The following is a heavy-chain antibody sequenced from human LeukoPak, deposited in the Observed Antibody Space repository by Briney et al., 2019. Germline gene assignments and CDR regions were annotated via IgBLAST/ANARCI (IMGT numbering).Heavy chain of an antibody. D-gene: IGHD4-23*01. CDR3: ARLTDYGGTPSFDY. V-gene: IGHV4-39*07. J-gene: IGHJ4*02. Sequence: SETLSLTCTVSGGSISSSSYYWGWIRQPPGKGLEWIGTIYYSGSTYYNPSLKSRVTISVDTSKNQFSLKLSSVTAADTAVYYCARLTDYGGTPSFDYWGQGTLVTVSS. CDR1: GGSISSSSYY. CDR2: IYYSGST.